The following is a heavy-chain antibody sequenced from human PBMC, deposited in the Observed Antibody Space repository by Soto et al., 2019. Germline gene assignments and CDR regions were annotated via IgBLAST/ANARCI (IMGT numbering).Heavy chain of an antibody. CDR3: AKTKSSSWYFSAFDI. V-gene: IGHV3-9*01. CDR1: GFTFDDYA. D-gene: IGHD6-13*01. Sequence: GGSLRLSCAASGFTFDDYAMHWVRQAPGKGLEWASGISWNGGSIYYADSVKGRFTISRDNAKNSLYLQMNSLRAEDTAVYYCAKTKSSSWYFSAFDIWGQGTMVTVSS. CDR2: ISWNGGSI. J-gene: IGHJ3*02.